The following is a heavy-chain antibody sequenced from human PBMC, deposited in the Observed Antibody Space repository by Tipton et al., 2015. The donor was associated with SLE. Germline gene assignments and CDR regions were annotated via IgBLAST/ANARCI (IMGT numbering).Heavy chain of an antibody. Sequence: QSGAEVKKPGASVKASCKASGYTFTSYGFSWVRQAPGQGLEWMVWISGYNGDPHYAQKLQGRVTMTTDTSTTTAYMELRSLRSDDTAVYYCARERQLGLWGQGTLVTVSS. D-gene: IGHD6-13*01. CDR1: GYTFTSYG. V-gene: IGHV1-18*01. CDR2: ISGYNGDP. J-gene: IGHJ5*02. CDR3: ARERQLGL.